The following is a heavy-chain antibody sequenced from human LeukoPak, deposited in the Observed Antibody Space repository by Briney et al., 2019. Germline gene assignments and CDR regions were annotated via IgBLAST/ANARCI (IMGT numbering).Heavy chain of an antibody. V-gene: IGHV4-59*08. J-gene: IGHJ4*02. D-gene: IGHD3-22*01. CDR1: GGSISTYY. CDR2: IYYSGST. CDR3: ARTYYYDSSGPVDY. Sequence: KSSETLSLTCTVSGGSISTYYWSRIRQPPGKGLEWIGYIYYSGSTNYNPSLKSRVTISVDTSKNQFSLKLSSVTAADTAVYYCARTYYYDSSGPVDYWGQGTLSPSPQ.